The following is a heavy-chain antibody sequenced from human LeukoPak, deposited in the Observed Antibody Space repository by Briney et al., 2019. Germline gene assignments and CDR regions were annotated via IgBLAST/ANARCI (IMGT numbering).Heavy chain of an antibody. CDR3: ARRGTHYDILTGYYSSWYYFDY. CDR1: GFTVSSNY. Sequence: GGSLRLSCAASGFTVSSNYMSWVRQAPGKGLEWVSVIYSGGSTYYADSVKGRFTISRDNSKNTLYLQMNSLRAEDTAVYYCARRGTHYDILTGYYSSWYYFDYWGQGTLVTVSS. D-gene: IGHD3-9*01. J-gene: IGHJ4*02. CDR2: IYSGGST. V-gene: IGHV3-66*02.